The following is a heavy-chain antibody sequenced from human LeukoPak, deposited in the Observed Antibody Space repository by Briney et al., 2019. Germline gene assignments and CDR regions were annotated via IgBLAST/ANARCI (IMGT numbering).Heavy chain of an antibody. J-gene: IGHJ3*02. CDR1: GGSLRDYY. V-gene: IGHV4-34*01. CDR2: INHSGST. Sequence: ASETLSLTCAVYGGSLRDYYWSWIRQSPGRGLEWIGEINHSGSTNYNSSLKSRVTILVDTTNSQFSLRLNSVTAADTAVYYCARRVRGVNDAFDIWGQGTKVTVPS. CDR3: ARRVRGVNDAFDI. D-gene: IGHD3-10*01.